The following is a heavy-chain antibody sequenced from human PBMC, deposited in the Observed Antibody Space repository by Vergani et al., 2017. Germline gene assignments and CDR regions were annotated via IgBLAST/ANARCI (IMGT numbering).Heavy chain of an antibody. CDR2: ISGSGGST. Sequence: EVQLLESGGGLVQPGGSLRLSCAASGFTFSSYAMSWVRQAPGKGLEWVSAISGSGGSTYYADSVKGRFTISRDNSKNTLYLQMNSLRAEDTAVYYCTTDRYYYGSGSYFRWGYWGQGTLVTVSS. CDR3: TTDRYYYGSGSYFRWGY. J-gene: IGHJ4*02. CDR1: GFTFSSYA. D-gene: IGHD3-10*01. V-gene: IGHV3-23*01.